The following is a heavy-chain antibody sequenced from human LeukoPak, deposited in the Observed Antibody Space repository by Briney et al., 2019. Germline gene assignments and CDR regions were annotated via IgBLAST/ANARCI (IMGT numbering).Heavy chain of an antibody. CDR3: AIHIVVVPAAKKKNWFDP. V-gene: IGHV4-34*01. D-gene: IGHD2-2*01. CDR2: INHSGST. CDR1: GGSFSGYY. Sequence: SETLSLTCAVYGGSFSGYYWSWIRQPPGKGLEWIGEINHSGSTNYNPSLRSRVTISVDTSKNQFSLKLSSVTAADTAVYYCAIHIVVVPAAKKKNWFDPWGQGTLVTVSS. J-gene: IGHJ5*02.